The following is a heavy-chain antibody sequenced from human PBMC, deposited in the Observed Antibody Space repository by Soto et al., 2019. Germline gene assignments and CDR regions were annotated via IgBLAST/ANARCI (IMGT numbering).Heavy chain of an antibody. CDR1: GFTFSSYS. J-gene: IGHJ6*02. CDR3: AIGMRRGYNLYYYYGMDV. CDR2: ISSSSSYI. D-gene: IGHD5-12*01. Sequence: PGGSLRLSCAASGFTFSSYSMNWVRQAPGKGLEWVSSISSSSSYIYYAASVKGRFTISRDNAKNSLYLQMNSLRAEDTAVYYCAIGMRRGYNLYYYYGMDVWGQGTTVTVSS. V-gene: IGHV3-21*01.